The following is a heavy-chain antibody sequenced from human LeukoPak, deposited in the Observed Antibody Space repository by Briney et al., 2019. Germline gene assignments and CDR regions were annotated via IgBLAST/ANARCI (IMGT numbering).Heavy chain of an antibody. CDR2: INHSGGT. Sequence: TSETLSLTCAVYGGSFSGYSWNWIRQPPVKGLEWIGEINHSGGTNYNPSLKSRVTISVDTSKNQFSLKLSSVTAADTAVYYCARDRTGTLFDYWGQGTLVTVSS. J-gene: IGHJ4*02. D-gene: IGHD3/OR15-3a*01. CDR1: GGSFSGYS. V-gene: IGHV4-34*01. CDR3: ARDRTGTLFDY.